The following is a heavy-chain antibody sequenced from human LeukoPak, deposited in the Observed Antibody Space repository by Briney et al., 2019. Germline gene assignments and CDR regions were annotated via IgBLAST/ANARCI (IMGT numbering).Heavy chain of an antibody. D-gene: IGHD3-10*01. V-gene: IGHV1-8*01. CDR2: MNPNSGNT. Sequence: ASVKVSCKASGYTFTSYDINWVRQATGQGLEWMGWMNPNSGNTGYAQKFQGRVTMTRNTSISTAYMELSSLRSEDTAVYYCARVYYYGSGSYYYYYYMDVWGKGTTVTISS. J-gene: IGHJ6*03. CDR1: GYTFTSYD. CDR3: ARVYYYGSGSYYYYYYMDV.